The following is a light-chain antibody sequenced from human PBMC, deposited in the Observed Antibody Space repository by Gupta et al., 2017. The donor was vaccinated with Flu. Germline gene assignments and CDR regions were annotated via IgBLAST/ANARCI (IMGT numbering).Light chain of an antibody. V-gene: IGLV2-14*01. CDR1: NNDIGAYPY. J-gene: IGLJ1*01. Sequence: QSALTQPASVSGSPGPSISISCTGTNNDIGAYPYVSWYQQHPGTAPKLMIYQVSYRPSGVANSFSGSKSGNTASLTISGRQAEDEADYYGSAYTISVIYVFGTGTKVTVL. CDR3: SAYTISVIYV. CDR2: QVS.